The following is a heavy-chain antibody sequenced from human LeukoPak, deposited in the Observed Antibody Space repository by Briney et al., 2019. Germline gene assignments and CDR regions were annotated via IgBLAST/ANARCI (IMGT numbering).Heavy chain of an antibody. D-gene: IGHD3-10*01. J-gene: IGHJ6*02. CDR1: GGTFISYA. CDR2: IIPILGIA. CDR3: AREFTMVRGVPPRYYYYGMDV. V-gene: IGHV1-69*04. Sequence: EASVKVSFKASGGTFISYAISWVRQAPGQGLEWMGRIIPILGIANYAQKFQGRVTITADKSTSTAYMELSSLRSEDTAVYYCAREFTMVRGVPPRYYYYGMDVWGQGTTVTVSS.